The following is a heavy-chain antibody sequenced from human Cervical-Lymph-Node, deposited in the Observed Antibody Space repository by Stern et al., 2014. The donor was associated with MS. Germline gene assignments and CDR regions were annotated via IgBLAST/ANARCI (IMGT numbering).Heavy chain of an antibody. V-gene: IGHV3-30*04. J-gene: IGHJ6*02. CDR2: ISYDGCNE. D-gene: IGHD4-17*01. Sequence: QVQLVESGGGVVQPGRSLRLSCVVSGFTFSNHAMHWVRQAPGKGLEWVTVISYDGCNEYYTDSVQGRFTVSRDHSKNTLYLQMNSLRPDDTAVYYCARATSTTSVTTPYYGLDVWGQGTTVTVSS. CDR3: ARATSTTSVTTPYYGLDV. CDR1: GFTFSNHA.